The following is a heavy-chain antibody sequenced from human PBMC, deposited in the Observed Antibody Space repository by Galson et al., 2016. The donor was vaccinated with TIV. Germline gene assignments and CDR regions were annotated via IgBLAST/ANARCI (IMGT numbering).Heavy chain of an antibody. CDR3: AREYGANTGFDY. CDR2: INPSTGGA. V-gene: IGHV1-2*02. Sequence: SVKVSCKASGYTFSDYHIHWVRQAPGQGLEWMGWINPSTGGAIFAQEFQARVTMTRDTSISTAYMELSRVIPDDTAVYYCAREYGANTGFDYWGQGTLVTVSS. D-gene: IGHD4-23*01. CDR1: GYTFSDYH. J-gene: IGHJ4*02.